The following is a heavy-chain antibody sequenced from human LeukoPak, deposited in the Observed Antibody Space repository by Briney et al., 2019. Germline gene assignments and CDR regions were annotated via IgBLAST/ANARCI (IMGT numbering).Heavy chain of an antibody. CDR2: IYHGGNT. CDR3: ARTPITTAGMLDN. J-gene: IGHJ4*02. D-gene: IGHD6-13*01. Sequence: SETLSLTCTVSGGSISSYYWSWIRQPPGKGLEWIGYIYHGGNTNYNPSLKSRVTISIDTSNNQFSLKLTSVTAADTAVYYCARTPITTAGMLDNWGQGTLVTVSP. V-gene: IGHV4-59*08. CDR1: GGSISSYY.